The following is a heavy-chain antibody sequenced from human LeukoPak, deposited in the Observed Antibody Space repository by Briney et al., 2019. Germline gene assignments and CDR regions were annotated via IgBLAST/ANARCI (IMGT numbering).Heavy chain of an antibody. CDR3: ARRRIATWDP. CDR2: VYYSGST. Sequence: SETLSLTCTVSGGSISGYYWSWIRQPPGKGLEFIGHVYYSGSTNYNPSLKSRVTISLDTSKNQFSLRLSSVTAADTAVYYCARRRIATWDPWGQGTLVIVSS. D-gene: IGHD6-13*01. V-gene: IGHV4-59*08. J-gene: IGHJ5*02. CDR1: GGSISGYY.